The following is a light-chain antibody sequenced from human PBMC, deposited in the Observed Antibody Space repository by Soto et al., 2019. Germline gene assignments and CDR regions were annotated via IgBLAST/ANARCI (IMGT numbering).Light chain of an antibody. CDR2: EVS. CDR3: ISYAGSNNMV. CDR1: SSDVGGYNY. V-gene: IGLV2-8*01. Sequence: QSALTQPPSASGSPGQSVTISCTGTSSDVGGYNYVSWYQQHPGKAPKLMIYEVSKRPSRVPDRLSGSKSGNTASLPVSGLQAEDEADYYCISYAGSNNMVFGGGTKPTVL. J-gene: IGLJ2*01.